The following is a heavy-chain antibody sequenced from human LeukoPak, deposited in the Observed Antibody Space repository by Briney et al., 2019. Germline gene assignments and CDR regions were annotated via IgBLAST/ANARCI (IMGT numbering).Heavy chain of an antibody. CDR1: GYTFTGYY. J-gene: IGHJ5*02. CDR2: INPNSGGT. V-gene: IGHV1-2*02. D-gene: IGHD3-10*01. Sequence: ASVKVSCKASGYTFTGYYMHWVRQAPGQGLEWMGWINPNSGGTNYAQKFQGRVTMTRDTSISTAYMELSRLRSDDTAVYYCARGWPYYGSGGTGIRAELDPWGQGTLVTVSS. CDR3: ARGWPYYGSGGTGIRAELDP.